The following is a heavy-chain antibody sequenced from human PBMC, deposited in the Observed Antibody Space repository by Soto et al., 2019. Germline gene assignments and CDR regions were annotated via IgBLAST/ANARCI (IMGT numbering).Heavy chain of an antibody. D-gene: IGHD3-16*01. Sequence: QVQLVQSGAEMRKPGSSLRVSCKASGGTFSDYAFSWVRQAPGQGLECMGGIVPRFGSPNYAQKFGGRVTITADTSSSTVYMALSSLRFDDTAVYFCARDRIQLRLGKYSFNGMDVWGQGTTIIVSS. CDR3: ARDRIQLRLGKYSFNGMDV. V-gene: IGHV1-69*06. CDR1: GGTFSDYA. CDR2: IVPRFGSP. J-gene: IGHJ6*02.